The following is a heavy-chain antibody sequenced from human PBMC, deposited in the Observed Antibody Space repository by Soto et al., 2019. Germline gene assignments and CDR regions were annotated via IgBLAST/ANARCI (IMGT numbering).Heavy chain of an antibody. D-gene: IGHD6-19*01. CDR1: GFTVSTNH. V-gene: IGHV3-53*01. Sequence: EVQLVESGGGLIQPGGSLRLSCAASGFTVSTNHMSWVRQAPGEGLEWVSIIYSGGSTYYADSVKGRFTISRDNSKNTLYLQMNSLRAEDTAVYYCARDREAAVTVWGQGTLVTVSS. CDR2: IYSGGST. CDR3: ARDREAAVTV. J-gene: IGHJ4*02.